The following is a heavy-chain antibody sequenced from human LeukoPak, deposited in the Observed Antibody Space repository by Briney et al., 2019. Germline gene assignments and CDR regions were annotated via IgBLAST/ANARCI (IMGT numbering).Heavy chain of an antibody. V-gene: IGHV3-23*01. Sequence: PGGSLRLSCAASGFTFSSYAMSWVRQAPGKGLEWVSAISGSGGSTYYADSVKGRFTNSRDNSKNTLYLQMNSLRAEDTAVYYCAKFSRFGGALGYFDYWGQGTLVTVSS. J-gene: IGHJ4*02. CDR1: GFTFSSYA. CDR3: AKFSRFGGALGYFDY. CDR2: ISGSGGST. D-gene: IGHD3-10*01.